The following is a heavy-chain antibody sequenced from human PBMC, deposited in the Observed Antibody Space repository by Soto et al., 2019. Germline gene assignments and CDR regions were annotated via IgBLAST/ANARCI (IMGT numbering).Heavy chain of an antibody. CDR1: GDTISTGGYS. CDR3: ARDTYGDYVGDFDP. Sequence: QLQLQESGSRLVKSSETLSLTCGVSGDTISTGGYSWAWIRQPPGKALEGVGHTYHSGNPYYNPSHKSRVNISVDTSKTPFSLKPSSVTAAATAVYYCARDTYGDYVGDFDPWGQGTLVTVSS. CDR2: TYHSGNP. V-gene: IGHV4-30-2*01. D-gene: IGHD4-17*01. J-gene: IGHJ5*02.